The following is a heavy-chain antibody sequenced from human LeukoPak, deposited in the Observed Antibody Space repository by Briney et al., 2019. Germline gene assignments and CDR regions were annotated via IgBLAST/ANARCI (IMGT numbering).Heavy chain of an antibody. Sequence: SETLSLICTVSGGSISSSSYYWGWIRQPPGKGLEWIGSIYYSGSTYYNPSLKSRVTISVYTSKNQFSLNLKLMSAADTAVYYCARLRWFGEFDYWGQGTLVTVSS. CDR2: IYYSGST. CDR1: GGSISSSSYY. J-gene: IGHJ4*02. CDR3: ARLRWFGEFDY. V-gene: IGHV4-39*01. D-gene: IGHD3-10*01.